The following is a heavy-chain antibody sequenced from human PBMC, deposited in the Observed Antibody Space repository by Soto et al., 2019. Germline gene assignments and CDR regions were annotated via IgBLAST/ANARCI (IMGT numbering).Heavy chain of an antibody. CDR2: IWHDGSNK. J-gene: IGHJ4*02. CDR3: ARDGDANTGFGKDY. CDR1: GFSFSNYG. V-gene: IGHV3-33*01. D-gene: IGHD3-16*01. Sequence: QVQLVESGGGVVQPGRSLRLSCAASGFSFSNYGMHWVRQAPGKGLEWVALIWHDGSNKYYAESVKGRFTISRDNSKDKVYRQMNSLRAEDTAMYYCARDGDANTGFGKDYWGQGTLVTVSS.